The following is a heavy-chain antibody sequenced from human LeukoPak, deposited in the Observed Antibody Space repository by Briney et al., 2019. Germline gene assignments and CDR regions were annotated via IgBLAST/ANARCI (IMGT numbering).Heavy chain of an antibody. V-gene: IGHV3-23*01. J-gene: IGHJ4*02. D-gene: IGHD3-3*01. CDR1: GFSFINYA. CDR2: ISGSGGST. CDR3: AKAPRHDLAGIYFDY. Sequence: PGGSLRLSCAASGFSFINYAMTWVRQAPGKGLEWVSGISGSGGSTWYADSVKVRFTISRANSKNMIYLQMSSLRAEDTALYYCAKAPRHDLAGIYFDYWGQGTLVTVSS.